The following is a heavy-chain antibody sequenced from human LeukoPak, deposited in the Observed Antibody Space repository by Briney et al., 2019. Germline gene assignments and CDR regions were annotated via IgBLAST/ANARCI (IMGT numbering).Heavy chain of an antibody. CDR2: INQDGSEK. J-gene: IGHJ5*02. Sequence: PGESLRLSCAASGFTFTTYWMTWVRQAPGKGLEWVANINQDGSEKYFVDSVKGRFTISRDNAKNSLYLQMNSLRAEDTAVYYCARDGSSSLFGWFDPWGQGTLVTVSS. CDR3: ARDGSSSLFGWFDP. V-gene: IGHV3-7*01. CDR1: GFTFTTYW. D-gene: IGHD6-6*01.